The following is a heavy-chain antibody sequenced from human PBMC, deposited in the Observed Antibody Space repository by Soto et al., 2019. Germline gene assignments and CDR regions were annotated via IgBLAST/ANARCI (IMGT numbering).Heavy chain of an antibody. CDR1: GGSISSSAYS. CDR3: ASSPSSSWYFHYYGMDV. D-gene: IGHD6-13*01. V-gene: IGHV4-39*01. J-gene: IGHJ6*02. CDR2: ISYSGST. Sequence: SETLSLTCSVSGGSISSSAYSWDWIRQPPWKGLEWIGSISYSGSTYYNPSLNSRVTISVDPSKNQLSLKLSSVTAADTALYYCASSPSSSWYFHYYGMDVWGQGXTVTVSS.